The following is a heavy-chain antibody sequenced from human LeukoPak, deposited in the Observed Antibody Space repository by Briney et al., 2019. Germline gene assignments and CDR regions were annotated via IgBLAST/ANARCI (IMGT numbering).Heavy chain of an antibody. V-gene: IGHV1-69*06. CDR2: IIPIFGTA. Sequence: SVKVSCKASGGTFSSYAISWVRQAPGQGLEWMGGIIPIFGTANYAQKFQGRVTITADKSTSTAYMELSSLRSEDMAVYYCARDSSLDSGDGYWGQGTLVTVSS. J-gene: IGHJ4*02. CDR1: GGTFSSYA. CDR3: ARDSSLDSGDGY. D-gene: IGHD7-27*01.